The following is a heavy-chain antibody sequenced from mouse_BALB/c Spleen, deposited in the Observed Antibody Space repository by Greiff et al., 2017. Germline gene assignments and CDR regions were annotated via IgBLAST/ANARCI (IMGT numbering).Heavy chain of an antibody. CDR1: GFTFSDYY. Sequence: EVQRVESGGGLVKPGGSLKLSCAASGFTFSDYYMYWVRQTPEKRLEWVATISDGGSYTYYPDSVKGRFTISRDNAKNNLYLQMSSLKSEDTAMYYCARGGPYAMDYWGQGTSVTVSS. CDR2: ISDGGSYT. J-gene: IGHJ4*01. V-gene: IGHV5-4*02. CDR3: ARGGPYAMDY.